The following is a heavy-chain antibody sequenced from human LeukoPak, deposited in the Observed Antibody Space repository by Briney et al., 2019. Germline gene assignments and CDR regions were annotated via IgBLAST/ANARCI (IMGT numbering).Heavy chain of an antibody. Sequence: GGSLRLSCADPGFTFGGSWMSWVRQSPGKGLVWVSHISTDGSIIRYGDSVKGRFTISRDKAKNTLYLQMNSLTAEDTGVYYCARYLYAFALDVWGKGTTVTV. J-gene: IGHJ6*03. D-gene: IGHD2-8*01. CDR2: ISTDGSII. V-gene: IGHV3-74*01. CDR1: GFTFGGSW. CDR3: ARYLYAFALDV.